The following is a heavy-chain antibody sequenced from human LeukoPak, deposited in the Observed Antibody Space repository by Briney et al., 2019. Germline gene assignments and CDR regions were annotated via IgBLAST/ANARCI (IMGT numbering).Heavy chain of an antibody. CDR2: NHPGDTAT. CDR1: GYSFTSYW. CDR3: ARAISLGSGTDWFDP. D-gene: IGHD3-10*01. V-gene: IGHV5-51*01. J-gene: IGHJ5*02. Sequence: GASLKISCKGSGYSFTSYWIGWVRQTPGEGLEWMGINHPGDTATRYSPSFQGQVTISADKSISTAYLQWNSLKASDTALYYCARAISLGSGTDWFDPWGQGTLVTVSS.